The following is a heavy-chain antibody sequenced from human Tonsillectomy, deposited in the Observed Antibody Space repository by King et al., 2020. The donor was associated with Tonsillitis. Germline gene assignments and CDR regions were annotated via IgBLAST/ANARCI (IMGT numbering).Heavy chain of an antibody. CDR3: ARSSVVAAGWIGY. D-gene: IGHD2-15*01. V-gene: IGHV3-11*01. J-gene: IGHJ4*02. CDR1: GFTFSD. CDR2: ISNSGITI. Sequence: VQLVESGGGLVKPGGSLRLSCVASGFTFSDMSWIRPAPGKGLEWVSYISNSGITIYTADSVKGRFTISRDNAKNSLYLQMSSLRAEDTAVYYCARSSVVAAGWIGYWGQGTLVTVSS.